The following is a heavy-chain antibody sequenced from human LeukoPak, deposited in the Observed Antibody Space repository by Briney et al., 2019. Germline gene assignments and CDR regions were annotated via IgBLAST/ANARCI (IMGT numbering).Heavy chain of an antibody. J-gene: IGHJ4*02. Sequence: GGSLRLSCATSGFPFSDFSMSWVRQAPGKGLEWISTTNSGGTSTYYAESVKGRFTISRDNSKNTLYLQMSSLRVEDTAVYYCARAYGSGSFDYWGQGTLVTVSS. D-gene: IGHD3-10*01. CDR2: TNSGGTST. CDR3: ARAYGSGSFDY. V-gene: IGHV3-23*01. CDR1: GFPFSDFS.